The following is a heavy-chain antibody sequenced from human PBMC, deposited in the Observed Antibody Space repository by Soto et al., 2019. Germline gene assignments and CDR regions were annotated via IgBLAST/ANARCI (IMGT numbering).Heavy chain of an antibody. J-gene: IGHJ5*02. CDR2: IYYSGST. CDR3: ARYGSGSSVWFDP. CDR1: GGSISSYY. Sequence: QVQLQESGPGLVKPSETLSLTCTVSGGSISSYYWSWIRQPPGKGLEWIGYIYYSGSTNYKPTLKRRVTIPVDTSKNQFSLKLSSVTAADTAVYYCARYGSGSSVWFDPWGQGTLVTVSS. V-gene: IGHV4-59*01. D-gene: IGHD3-10*01.